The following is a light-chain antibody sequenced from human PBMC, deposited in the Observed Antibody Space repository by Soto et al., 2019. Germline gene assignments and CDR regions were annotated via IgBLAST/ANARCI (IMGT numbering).Light chain of an antibody. Sequence: DIQMTQSPSSLSASVGDRITITCRASQSIRRYLNWYQQKPGKAPNLLIYAASNLQSGVPSRFSGSGSGTDFTLTISSLQPEDFASYSCQQSYTTPFTFGPGTKVDFK. CDR3: QQSYTTPFT. CDR1: QSIRRY. V-gene: IGKV1-39*01. J-gene: IGKJ3*01. CDR2: AAS.